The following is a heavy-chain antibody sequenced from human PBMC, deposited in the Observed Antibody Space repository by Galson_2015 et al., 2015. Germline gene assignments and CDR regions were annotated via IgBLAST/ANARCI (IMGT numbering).Heavy chain of an antibody. CDR2: IKPDGSDR. V-gene: IGHV3-7*05. D-gene: IGHD3-10*01. Sequence: SLRLSCAASGFTFNRYWMSWVRQAPGKGLEWLANIKPDGSDRYYVDSVKGRFTISRDNAKNSLYLQMNSLRAEDTAVYYCARDLIAAGGLDVWGQGTTVTVS. CDR3: ARDLIAAGGLDV. J-gene: IGHJ6*02. CDR1: GFTFNRYW.